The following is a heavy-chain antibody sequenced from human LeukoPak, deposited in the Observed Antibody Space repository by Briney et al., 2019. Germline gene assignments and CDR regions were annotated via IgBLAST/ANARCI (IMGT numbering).Heavy chain of an antibody. CDR1: GGSISDYL. V-gene: IGHV4-59*01. Sequence: PSETLSLTCTVSGGSISDYLWSWIRQPPGKGLEWIGHISYSGSTNYNPSLKSRVTISGDTSKNQFSLKLSSVTAADTAVYYCARGEAQFDYWGQGTLVTVSS. D-gene: IGHD6-6*01. J-gene: IGHJ4*02. CDR2: ISYSGST. CDR3: ARGEAQFDY.